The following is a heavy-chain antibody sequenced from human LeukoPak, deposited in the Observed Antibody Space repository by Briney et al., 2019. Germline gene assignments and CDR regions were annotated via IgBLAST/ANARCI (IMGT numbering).Heavy chain of an antibody. CDR2: IRYDGNNK. V-gene: IGHV3-30*02. CDR1: GFTFSGYG. Sequence: GGSLRLSCAASGFTFSGYGMHWVRQAPAKGLEWVAFIRYDGNNKYYADSVKGRFTISRDNSKNTLYLQMNSLRAEDTAVYYCAKRSGDYDTSGYYYYMDVWGKGTTVTISS. D-gene: IGHD3-22*01. CDR3: AKRSGDYDTSGYYYYMDV. J-gene: IGHJ6*03.